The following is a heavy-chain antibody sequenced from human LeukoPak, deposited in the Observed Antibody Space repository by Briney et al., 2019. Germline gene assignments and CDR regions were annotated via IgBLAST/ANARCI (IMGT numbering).Heavy chain of an antibody. V-gene: IGHV4-61*02. CDR1: GGSVSSGNYH. CDR2: IYASGST. J-gene: IGHJ4*02. CDR3: ARGTSYRWQQLASFDS. D-gene: IGHD6-13*01. Sequence: SETLSLTCTVSGGSVSSGNYHWSWIRQSAGEGLEWIGRIYASGSTNYKPSLNSRVTISLDTSKNQFSLKLTSVTAADTAVYYCARGTSYRWQQLASFDSWGQGTLVTVSS.